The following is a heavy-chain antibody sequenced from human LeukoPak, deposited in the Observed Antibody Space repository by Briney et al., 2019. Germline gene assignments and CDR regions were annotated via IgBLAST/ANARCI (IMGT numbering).Heavy chain of an antibody. CDR1: GFTFSSYS. J-gene: IGHJ5*01. V-gene: IGHV3-21*01. D-gene: IGHD3-10*01. Sequence: AGGPLRLSCAASGFTFSSYSMNWVRQAPGKGLEWVSSISSSSSYIYYADSVKGRFTISRDNAKNTVYLQMNSLRADDTAMYYCARAVTYFYGSVTYDWFESWGQGTLVTVSS. CDR3: ARAVTYFYGSVTYDWFES. CDR2: ISSSSSYI.